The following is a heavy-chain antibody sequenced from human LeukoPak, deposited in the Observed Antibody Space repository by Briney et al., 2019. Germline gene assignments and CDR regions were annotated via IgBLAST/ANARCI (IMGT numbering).Heavy chain of an antibody. D-gene: IGHD4-17*01. CDR3: TSPNIARNGDYPDY. J-gene: IGHJ4*02. CDR1: GFTFSGSA. V-gene: IGHV3-73*01. Sequence: GGSLRLSCAASGFTFSGSAMHWVRQASGKGLEWVGRIRNKANSYATAYAASVKGGFTISRDDSKNTAYLQMNSLKTEDTAVYYCTSPNIARNGDYPDYWGQGTLVTVSS. CDR2: IRNKANSYAT.